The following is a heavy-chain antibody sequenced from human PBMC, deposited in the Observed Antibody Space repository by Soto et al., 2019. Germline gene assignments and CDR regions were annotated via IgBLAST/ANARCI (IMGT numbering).Heavy chain of an antibody. CDR3: ARVRYRGYDFWRGPTDY. J-gene: IGHJ4*02. CDR2: ISAYNGNT. V-gene: IGHV1-18*01. CDR1: GYTFTSYG. D-gene: IGHD3-3*01. Sequence: ASVKVSCKASGYTFTSYGISWVRQAPGQGLEWMGWISAYNGNTNYAQKLQGRVTMTTDTFTSTAYMELRSLRSDDTAVYYCARVRYRGYDFWRGPTDYWGQGTLVTVSS.